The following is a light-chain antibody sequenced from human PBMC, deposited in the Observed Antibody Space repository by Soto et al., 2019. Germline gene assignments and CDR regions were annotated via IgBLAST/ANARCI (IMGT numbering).Light chain of an antibody. CDR2: GAS. V-gene: IGKV1-12*01. CDR1: QGISSW. J-gene: IGKJ2*01. Sequence: DIQMTQSPSSVSASVGDRVTITCRASQGISSWLAWYQQKPGKAPKLLIYGASNLVSGVPSRFSGSGSGTEFTLTISSLQPEDFATYYCQQSYRTPYTFGQGTKLETK. CDR3: QQSYRTPYT.